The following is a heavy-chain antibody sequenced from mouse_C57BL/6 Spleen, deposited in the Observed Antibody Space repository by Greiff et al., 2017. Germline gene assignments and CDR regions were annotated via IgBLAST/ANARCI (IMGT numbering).Heavy chain of an antibody. CDR1: GYAFTNYL. CDR3: AREGDRAWFAY. Sequence: VKLQQSGAELVRPGTSVKVSCKASGYAFTNYLIEWVKQRPGQGLEWIGVINPGSGGTNYNEKFKGKATLTADKSSSTAYMQLSSLTSEDSAVYFCAREGDRAWFAYWGQGTLVTVSA. CDR2: INPGSGGT. V-gene: IGHV1-54*01. J-gene: IGHJ3*01.